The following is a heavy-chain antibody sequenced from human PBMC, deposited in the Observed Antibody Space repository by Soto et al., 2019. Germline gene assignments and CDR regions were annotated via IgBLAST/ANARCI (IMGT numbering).Heavy chain of an antibody. Sequence: PSQTQSVTCSVSWGSIRSYYCGRISQPPGKGLEWIGSIYYSGSTYYNPSLKSRVTISVDTSKNQFSLKLSSVTAADTAVYYCARHDYELSYWYFDLWGRGTLVTVSS. CDR1: WGSIRSYY. J-gene: IGHJ2*01. V-gene: IGHV4-39*01. CDR3: ARHDYELSYWYFDL. CDR2: IYYSGST. D-gene: IGHD4-17*01.